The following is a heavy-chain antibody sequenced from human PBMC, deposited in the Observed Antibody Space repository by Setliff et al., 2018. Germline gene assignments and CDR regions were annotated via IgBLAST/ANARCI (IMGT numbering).Heavy chain of an antibody. Sequence: ASVKVSCKASGYIFTKYGINWVRQAPGQGLEWMGWIGDYNGNTLHAQNFQGRLTVTTDTSTNTAYMELRSLRSDDTAVYYCARGPVDFVVVPAAAVFDFWGQGTQVTVSS. CDR2: IGDYNGNT. V-gene: IGHV1-18*01. CDR3: ARGPVDFVVVPAAAVFDF. D-gene: IGHD2-2*03. CDR1: GYIFTKYG. J-gene: IGHJ4*02.